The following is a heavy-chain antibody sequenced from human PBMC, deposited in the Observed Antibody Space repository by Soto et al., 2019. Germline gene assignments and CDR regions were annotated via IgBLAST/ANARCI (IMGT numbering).Heavy chain of an antibody. D-gene: IGHD1-26*01. CDR2: TRNKANSYTT. CDR1: GFTFSDHY. Sequence: EVQLVESGGGLVQPGGSLIISCAASGFTFSDHYMDWVRQAPGKGLEWVGRTRNKANSYTTEYAASVKGRFTVSRGDSKDSLYLQMNSLKTEDTAVYYCARSSGSYRYFDYWGQGTLVTVSS. V-gene: IGHV3-72*01. CDR3: ARSSGSYRYFDY. J-gene: IGHJ4*02.